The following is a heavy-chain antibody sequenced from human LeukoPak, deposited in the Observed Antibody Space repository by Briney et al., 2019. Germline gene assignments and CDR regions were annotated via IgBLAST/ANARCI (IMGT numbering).Heavy chain of an antibody. D-gene: IGHD3-16*01. CDR3: AKSVETYTNDHYFDF. V-gene: IGHV3-23*01. CDR1: GITLSPYA. CDR2: IRGSDSLT. Sequence: GGSLRLSCAASGITLSPYAMTWVRQAPGKGLEWVSSIRGSDSLTYYAASVKGGFHISRDSSKNTLYLQMNSVRAEDTAVYYCAKSVETYTNDHYFDFWGQGTLVTVSS. J-gene: IGHJ4*02.